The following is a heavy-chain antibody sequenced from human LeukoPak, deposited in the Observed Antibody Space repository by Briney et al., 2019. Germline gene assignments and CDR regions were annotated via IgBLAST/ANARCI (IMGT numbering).Heavy chain of an antibody. CDR3: ATLGGHTRHFDY. V-gene: IGHV1-69*04. J-gene: IGHJ4*02. D-gene: IGHD3-10*01. CDR2: IIPILGIA. Sequence: SVKVSCKASGGTFSSYAISWVRQAPGQGLEWMGRIIPILGIANYAQKFQGRVTITADKSTSTAYMELSSLRSEDTAVYYCATLGGHTRHFDYWGQGTLVTVSS. CDR1: GGTFSSYA.